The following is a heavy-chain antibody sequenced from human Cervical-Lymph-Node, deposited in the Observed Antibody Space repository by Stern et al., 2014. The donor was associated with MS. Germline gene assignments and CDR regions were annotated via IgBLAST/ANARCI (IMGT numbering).Heavy chain of an antibody. J-gene: IGHJ4*02. V-gene: IGHV3-9*01. CDR1: GFTFDDYA. CDR2: ITWNSVSV. CDR3: AKGSGGSGYYPVALDY. Sequence: QLVESGGGLVQPGRSLRLSCAASGFTFDDYAMHWVRQAPGKGLEWVSGITWNSVSVGYADYVKGRFPISRDNAKNSLYLQMNSLRGDDTALYYCAKGSGGSGYYPVALDYWGQGTLVTVSS. D-gene: IGHD3-3*01.